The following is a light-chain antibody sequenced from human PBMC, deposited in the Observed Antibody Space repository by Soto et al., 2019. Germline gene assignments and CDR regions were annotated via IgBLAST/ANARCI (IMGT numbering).Light chain of an antibody. CDR1: RSNIGSNT. V-gene: IGLV1-44*01. Sequence: QSVLTQPPSASGTPGQRVTISCSGSRSNIGSNTVHWYQQLPGTAPKLLIYSNNQRPSGVPDRFSGSKSGTSASLAISGLQSEDEADYYCAAWDDRLNGYLFANGTKVTV. J-gene: IGLJ1*01. CDR2: SNN. CDR3: AAWDDRLNGYL.